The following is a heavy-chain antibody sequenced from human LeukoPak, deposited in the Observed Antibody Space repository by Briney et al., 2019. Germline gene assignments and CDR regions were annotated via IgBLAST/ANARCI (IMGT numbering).Heavy chain of an antibody. CDR1: GYTLTELS. D-gene: IGHD3-3*01. Sequence: ASVKVSCKVSGYTLTELSMHWVRQAPGKGLEWMGGFDPEDGETIYAQKFQGRVTMTEDTSTDTAYMELSSLSSEDTVVYYCSSSGVEEWQGLHFWGQGTLVTVSS. V-gene: IGHV1-24*01. CDR2: FDPEDGET. J-gene: IGHJ4*02. CDR3: SSSGVEEWQGLHF.